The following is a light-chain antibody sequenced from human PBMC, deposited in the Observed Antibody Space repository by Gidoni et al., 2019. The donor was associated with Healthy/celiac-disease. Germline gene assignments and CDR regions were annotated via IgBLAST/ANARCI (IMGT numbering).Light chain of an antibody. V-gene: IGLV1-40*01. CDR1: SSNIGAGYD. CDR2: GNS. Sequence: QSVLTQPPSVSGAPGQRVTISCTGSSSNIGAGYDVHWYQQLPGTAPKLLVYGNSNRPSGAPDRFSVSKSGTSASLAITGLQAEDEAYYYCQSYDSSLSGYVVFGGGTKLTV. CDR3: QSYDSSLSGYVV. J-gene: IGLJ2*01.